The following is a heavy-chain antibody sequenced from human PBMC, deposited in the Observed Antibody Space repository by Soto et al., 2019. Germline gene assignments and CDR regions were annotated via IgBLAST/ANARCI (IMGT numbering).Heavy chain of an antibody. Sequence: ASVKVCCKASGYTFTDYYIHWVRQAPGQGLEWVGWINPDSGGTNLAQRFQGRVTMTSDTSINTAYMELSSLRSDDTAVYYCAIRTGQLAIISEFDGDWFFEVWGRGTLVTVSS. CDR2: INPDSGGT. D-gene: IGHD2-2*01. J-gene: IGHJ2*01. V-gene: IGHV1-2*02. CDR3: AIRTGQLAIISEFDGDWFFEV. CDR1: GYTFTDYY.